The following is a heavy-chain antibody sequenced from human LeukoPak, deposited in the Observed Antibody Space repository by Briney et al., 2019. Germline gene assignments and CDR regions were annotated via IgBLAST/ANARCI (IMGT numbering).Heavy chain of an antibody. J-gene: IGHJ4*02. CDR2: ISGSGGST. CDR3: AKERDPVLRFLEWLSGDFDY. V-gene: IGHV3-23*01. Sequence: PGGSLGLSWAASGFTFSSYAMSWVRQPPGRGLEWVSAISGSGGSTYYADSVKGRFTISRDNSKNTLYLQMNSLRAEDTAVYYCAKERDPVLRFLEWLSGDFDYWGQGTLVTVSS. D-gene: IGHD3-3*01. CDR1: GFTFSSYA.